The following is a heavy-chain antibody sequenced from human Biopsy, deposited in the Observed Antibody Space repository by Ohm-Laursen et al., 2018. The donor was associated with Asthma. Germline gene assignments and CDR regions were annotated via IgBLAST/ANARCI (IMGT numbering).Heavy chain of an antibody. J-gene: IGHJ6*02. V-gene: IGHV3-11*01. CDR2: ISSSGSTK. CDR1: GFSFSDYY. Sequence: SLRLSCSASGFSFSDYYMTWMRQAPGKGLEWVSSISSSGSTKYPAESVQGRFTISRDNAQKSLFLQMNSLRAEDTAIYFCARMLESSDRGPFYFFALDVWGQGTTVAVS. CDR3: ARMLESSDRGPFYFFALDV. D-gene: IGHD6-25*01.